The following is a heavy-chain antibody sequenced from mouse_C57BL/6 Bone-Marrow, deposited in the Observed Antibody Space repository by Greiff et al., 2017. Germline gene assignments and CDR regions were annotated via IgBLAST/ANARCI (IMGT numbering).Heavy chain of an antibody. D-gene: IGHD2-12*01. J-gene: IGHJ3*01. CDR1: GYTFTDYY. Sequence: EVQLQQSGPVLVKPGASVKMSCKASGYTFTDYYMNWVKQSHGKSLEWIGVINPYNGGTSYNQKFKGKATLTVDKSSSTAYMELNSLTSEDSAVYYCARSGAYYSPFAYWGQGTLVTVSA. CDR3: ARSGAYYSPFAY. V-gene: IGHV1-19*01. CDR2: INPYNGGT.